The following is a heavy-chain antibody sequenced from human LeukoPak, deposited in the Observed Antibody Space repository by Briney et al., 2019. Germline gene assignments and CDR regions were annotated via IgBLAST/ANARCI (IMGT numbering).Heavy chain of an antibody. CDR1: GFTYIHYG. J-gene: IGHJ5*01. V-gene: IGHV3-33*06. D-gene: IGHD4-11*01. Sequence: GGSLRLSCADSGFTYIHYGIHCVRQAPGKGLEWVAVIWSDGTQKYYGDAVKGRFTISRDNSMKTLFLQMNSLRGDDTAVYYCAKDAQRGFDYSNSLESWGQGTLVTVSS. CDR3: AKDAQRGFDYSNSLES. CDR2: IWSDGTQK.